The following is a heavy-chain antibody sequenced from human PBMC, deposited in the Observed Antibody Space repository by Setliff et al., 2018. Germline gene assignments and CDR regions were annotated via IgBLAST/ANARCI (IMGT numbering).Heavy chain of an antibody. CDR3: ARRPIALAGYRKGAFDI. V-gene: IGHV1-18*03. CDR2: VSTYNGDT. CDR1: GYSFTSFG. J-gene: IGHJ3*02. Sequence: ASVKVSCKASGYSFTSFGITWVRQAPGQGLEWMGWVSTYNGDTNYAQKFRGRVTMTTDISTSTVYMELRTLRSDDMAVYYCARRPIALAGYRKGAFDIWGQGTMVTVSS. D-gene: IGHD6-19*01.